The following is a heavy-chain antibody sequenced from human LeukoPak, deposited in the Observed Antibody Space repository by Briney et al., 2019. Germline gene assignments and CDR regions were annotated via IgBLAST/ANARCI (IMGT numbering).Heavy chain of an antibody. J-gene: IGHJ4*02. CDR3: AKDGYSDY. D-gene: IGHD2-2*03. CDR2: ISSSSSYI. CDR1: GFTFSSYS. V-gene: IGHV3-21*04. Sequence: WGSLRLSCAASGFTFSSYSMNWVRQAPGKGLEWVSSISSSSSYIYYADSVKGRFTISRDNSKNTLYLQMNSLRVEDTAVYYCAKDGYSDYWGQGTLVTVSS.